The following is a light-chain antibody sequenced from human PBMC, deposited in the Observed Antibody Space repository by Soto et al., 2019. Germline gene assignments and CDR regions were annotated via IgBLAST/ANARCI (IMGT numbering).Light chain of an antibody. CDR3: QQFNGFPRS. J-gene: IGKJ3*01. V-gene: IGKV1-9*01. Sequence: IQLTQSPSSLSASVGDRVTITCRASQDINNYLAWYQQKPGTAPRLLIFAASTFQSGVPSRFSGSGSGTDCTLTICSLQSEDFATYYCQQFNGFPRSFGTGATVDIK. CDR1: QDINNY. CDR2: AAS.